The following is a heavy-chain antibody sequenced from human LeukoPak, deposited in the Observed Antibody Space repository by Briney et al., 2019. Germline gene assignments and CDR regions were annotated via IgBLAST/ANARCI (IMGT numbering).Heavy chain of an antibody. CDR1: GGSISSGTYH. Sequence: SETLSLTCTVSGGSISSGTYHWSWIRQCAGKGLEWIGHISHGGTTYYNPSLRSQVTISMDTSRNRFSLKLDSVTAADAALYYCARERDRYGGTDYWGQGTLVTVSS. CDR3: ARERDRYGGTDY. J-gene: IGHJ4*02. D-gene: IGHD2-21*01. CDR2: ISHGGTT. V-gene: IGHV4-31*01.